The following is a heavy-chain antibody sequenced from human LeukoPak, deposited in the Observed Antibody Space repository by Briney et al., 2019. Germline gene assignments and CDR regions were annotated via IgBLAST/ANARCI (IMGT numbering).Heavy chain of an antibody. Sequence: SETLSLTCTVSGGSISSYYWSWIRQPPGKGLEWIGYIYYSGSTNYNPSLKSRVTISVDTSKNQFSLKLSSVTAADTAVYYCARVREDGCNVFDYWGQGTLVTVSS. CDR3: ARVREDGCNVFDY. CDR1: GGSISSYY. J-gene: IGHJ4*02. CDR2: IYYSGST. V-gene: IGHV4-59*08. D-gene: IGHD5-24*01.